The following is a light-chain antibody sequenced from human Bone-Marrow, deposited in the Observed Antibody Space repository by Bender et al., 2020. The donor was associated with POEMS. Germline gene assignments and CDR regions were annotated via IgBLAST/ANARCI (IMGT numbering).Light chain of an antibody. CDR1: SSDLGAHDY. CDR3: CSYVGSYTVL. Sequence: QTALSQPRSVSGSPGQSVTISCTGTSSDLGAHDYVSWYQQFPGKAPKLIIYDVNNRVSGVPDRFSGSKSGNTASLTISGLQAEDEADYYCCSYVGSYTVLLGGGTKLTVL. CDR2: DVN. V-gene: IGLV2-11*01. J-gene: IGLJ2*01.